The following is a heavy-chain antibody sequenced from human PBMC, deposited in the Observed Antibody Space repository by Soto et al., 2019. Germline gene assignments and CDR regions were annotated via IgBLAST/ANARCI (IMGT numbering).Heavy chain of an antibody. CDR3: ARAGWPQHMFDY. CDR2: ISGSGTGT. CDR1: GFTFSSYA. Sequence: EVQVLESGGGLVQPGGSLRLSCAASGFTFSSYAMRWVRQAPGKGLEWVSSISGSGTGTNYADSVKGRFIFSRDNSKNTVDLQMNSLRVEDTAVYYCARAGWPQHMFDYWGQGTLVTVSS. D-gene: IGHD2-21*01. J-gene: IGHJ4*02. V-gene: IGHV3-23*01.